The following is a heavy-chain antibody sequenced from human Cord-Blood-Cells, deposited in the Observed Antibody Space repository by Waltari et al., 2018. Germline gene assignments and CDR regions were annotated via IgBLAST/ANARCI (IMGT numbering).Heavy chain of an antibody. CDR3: AREIRYCSGGSCYYYYYYMDV. Sequence: QVQLVQSGAEVKKPGASVKVSCKASGYTFTGHYMHWVRQAPGQGLEGMGWINPNSGGTNYAQKFQGRVTMTRDTSISTAYMELSRLRSDDTAVYYCAREIRYCSGGSCYYYYYYMDVWGKGTTVTVSS. V-gene: IGHV1-2*02. D-gene: IGHD2-15*01. J-gene: IGHJ6*03. CDR1: GYTFTGHY. CDR2: INPNSGGT.